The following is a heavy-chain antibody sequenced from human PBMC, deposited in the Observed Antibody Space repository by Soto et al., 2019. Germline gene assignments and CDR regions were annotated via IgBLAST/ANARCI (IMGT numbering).Heavy chain of an antibody. J-gene: IGHJ3*02. Sequence: QLVESGGGVVQPGTSLRLSCVASGFTLSSYGMHWVRQAPGKGLEWVAAISYDGDDQYYGDSVRGRFTISRDNSERTVYLHMISLRADDARVYYCAKDGGHIAVAAITGGGDFHIWGRGTMVAVSS. D-gene: IGHD6-19*01. CDR1: GFTLSSYG. CDR3: AKDGGHIAVAAITGGGDFHI. CDR2: ISYDGDDQ. V-gene: IGHV3-30*18.